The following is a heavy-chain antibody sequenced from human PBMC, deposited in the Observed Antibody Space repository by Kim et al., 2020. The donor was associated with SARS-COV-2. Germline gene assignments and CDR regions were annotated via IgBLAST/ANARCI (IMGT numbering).Heavy chain of an antibody. V-gene: IGHV4-34*01. CDR1: GGSFSGYY. CDR2: INHSGST. J-gene: IGHJ3*02. D-gene: IGHD3-16*02. CDR3: ARTIMITFGGVIAPLYPFDI. Sequence: SETLSLTCAVYGGSFSGYYWSWIRQPPGKGLEWIGEINHSGSTNYNPSLKSRVTISVDTSKNQFSLKLSSVTAADTAVYYCARTIMITFGGVIAPLYPFDIWGQGTMVTVSS.